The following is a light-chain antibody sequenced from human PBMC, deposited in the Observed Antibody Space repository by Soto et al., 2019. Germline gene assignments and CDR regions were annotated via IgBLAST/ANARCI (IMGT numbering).Light chain of an antibody. CDR1: QSVDRSY. CDR3: QQYGFSSYT. V-gene: IGKV3-20*01. CDR2: GAS. J-gene: IGKJ2*01. Sequence: IVLTQSPATLSLSPGDRATLSCRASQSVDRSYLAWFQQKPGQAPRLLIHGASTWATGIPGRFSGSGSGTDFTLTISRLEPEDFAVYFCQQYGFSSYTFGQGTKVEIK.